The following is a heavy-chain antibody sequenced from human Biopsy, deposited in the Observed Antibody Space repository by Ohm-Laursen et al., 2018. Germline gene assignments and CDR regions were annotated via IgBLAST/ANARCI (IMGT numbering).Heavy chain of an antibody. CDR1: KFTVRNNS. CDR3: ARGSGSGFNFDQ. CDR2: IYAGANT. D-gene: IGHD2-15*01. V-gene: IGHV3-66*01. J-gene: IGHJ4*02. Sequence: SLRLSRAASKFTVRNNSLSWVCLAPGKGLEWVSVIYAGANTYYPDSVKGRFTISRDNSRNTVYLQMDSLRGEDTAVYFCARGSGSGFNFDQWGQGTLVTVSS.